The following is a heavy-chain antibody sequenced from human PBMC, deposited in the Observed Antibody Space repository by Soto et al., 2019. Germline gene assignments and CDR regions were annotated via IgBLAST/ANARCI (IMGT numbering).Heavy chain of an antibody. CDR2: IYYSGST. Sequence: SETLSLTCTVSGGSISSYYWSWIRQPPGKGLEWIGYIYYSGSTYYNPSLKSRVTISVDTSKNQFSLKLSSVTAADTAVYYCARHKKRYNWNDLGWFDPWGQGTLVTVSS. CDR1: GGSISSYY. J-gene: IGHJ5*02. D-gene: IGHD1-20*01. CDR3: ARHKKRYNWNDLGWFDP. V-gene: IGHV4-59*04.